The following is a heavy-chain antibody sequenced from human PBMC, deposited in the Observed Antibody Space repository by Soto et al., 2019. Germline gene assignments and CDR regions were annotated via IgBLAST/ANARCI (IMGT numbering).Heavy chain of an antibody. Sequence: SETLSLTCAVYGGSFSGYYWSWIRQPPGKGLEWIGEINHSGSTNYNPSLKSRVTISVDTSKNQFSLRLSSVTAADTAVYYCARFQRWLQLGIFDYWGQGTLVTVSS. CDR1: GGSFSGYY. D-gene: IGHD5-12*01. V-gene: IGHV4-34*01. CDR2: INHSGST. J-gene: IGHJ4*02. CDR3: ARFQRWLQLGIFDY.